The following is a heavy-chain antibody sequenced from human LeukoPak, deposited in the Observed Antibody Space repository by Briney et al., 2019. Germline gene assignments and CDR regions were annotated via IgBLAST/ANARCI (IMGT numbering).Heavy chain of an antibody. J-gene: IGHJ4*02. CDR2: ISSDGSSK. CDR1: GFTFTSYS. CDR3: ARDQGRIAAAGNYLSSGY. V-gene: IGHV3-30-3*01. Sequence: GGSLRLSGAASGFTFTSYSMHWVRQAPGKGLEWVAVISSDGSSKYYADSVKGRFTISRDNSKNTLYLQMNSLRTEDTAVYYCARDQGRIAAAGNYLSSGYWGQGTLVTVSS. D-gene: IGHD6-13*01.